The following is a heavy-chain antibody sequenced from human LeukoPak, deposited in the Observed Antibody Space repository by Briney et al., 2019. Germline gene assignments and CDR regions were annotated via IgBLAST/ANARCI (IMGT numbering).Heavy chain of an antibody. CDR1: GGSISSYY. CDR2: IYYSGST. CDR3: ARVNLAPHGMDV. Sequence: PSETLSLTCTVSGGSISSYYWSWIRQPPGKGLEWIGYIYYSGSTNYNPSLKSRVTISVDTSKNQFSLQLNSVTPEDTAVYYCARVNLAPHGMDVWGQGTTVTVSS. V-gene: IGHV4-59*12. J-gene: IGHJ6*02.